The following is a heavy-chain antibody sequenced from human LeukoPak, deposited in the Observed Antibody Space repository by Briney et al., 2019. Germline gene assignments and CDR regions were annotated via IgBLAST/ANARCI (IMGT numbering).Heavy chain of an antibody. V-gene: IGHV4-34*01. CDR2: INHSGST. D-gene: IGHD2-21*02. CDR3: ARGLSAIVH. CDR1: GGSFSGYY. Sequence: SETLSLTCAVYGGSFSGYYWSWIRQPPGKGLEWIGEINHSGSTNYNPSLKSRVTISVDTSKNQFSLKLSSVAAADTAVYYCARGLSAIVHWGQGTLVTVSS. J-gene: IGHJ4*02.